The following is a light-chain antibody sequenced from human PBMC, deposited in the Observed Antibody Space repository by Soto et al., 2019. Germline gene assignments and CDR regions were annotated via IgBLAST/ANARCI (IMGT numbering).Light chain of an antibody. CDR2: DAS. V-gene: IGKV3-15*01. J-gene: IGKJ2*01. Sequence: EIVMTQSPATLSVSPGERATLSCRASQSVSSNLAWYQQKPGQAPRLLIYDASTRATGIPARFSGSGSGTEFTLTISSVQSEDFAVIYCQQYNNWPPYTFGQGTTLEI. CDR1: QSVSSN. CDR3: QQYNNWPPYT.